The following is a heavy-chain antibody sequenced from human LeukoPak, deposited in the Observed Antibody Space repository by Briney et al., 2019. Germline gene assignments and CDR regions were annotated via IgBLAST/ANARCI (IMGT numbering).Heavy chain of an antibody. J-gene: IGHJ4*02. CDR2: ISGSGGST. CDR1: GFTFSNYA. Sequence: PGGSLRLSCAASGFTFSNYARSWVRQAPGKGLEWVSGISGSGGSTYYADSVKGRFTISRDNSKNTLYLQMNSLGAEDTAVYYCAGRHSSSWFFDNWGQGTLVTVSS. V-gene: IGHV3-23*01. CDR3: AGRHSSSWFFDN. D-gene: IGHD6-13*01.